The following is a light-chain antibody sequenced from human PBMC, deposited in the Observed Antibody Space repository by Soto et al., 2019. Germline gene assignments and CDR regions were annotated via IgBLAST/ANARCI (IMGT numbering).Light chain of an antibody. CDR3: CSYAGSSSFRVL. CDR1: SSDIGNYNY. V-gene: IGLV2-14*01. Sequence: QSALTQPASVSGSPGQSITISCTGTSSDIGNYNYVSWYQQHPGKAPKLIIYGVSNRPSGVSNRFSGSKSGNTASLIISGLQAADEAEYYCCCCSYAGSSSFRVLFGGGTKVTVL. J-gene: IGLJ2*01. CDR2: GVS.